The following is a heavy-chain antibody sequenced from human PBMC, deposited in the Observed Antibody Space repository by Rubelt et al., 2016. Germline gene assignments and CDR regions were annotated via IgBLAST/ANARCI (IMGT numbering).Heavy chain of an antibody. CDR2: IYYSGST. CDR3: ASLLSGWSIHFDY. Sequence: QVQLQQWGAGLLEPSETLSLTCAVYGGSFSGYYWSWIRQPPGKGLEWIGSIYYSGSTYYNPSLKSRVTISVDTSKNQFSLKLSSVTAADTAVYYCASLLSGWSIHFDYWGQGTLVTVSS. D-gene: IGHD6-19*01. J-gene: IGHJ4*02. V-gene: IGHV4-34*01. CDR1: GGSFSGYY.